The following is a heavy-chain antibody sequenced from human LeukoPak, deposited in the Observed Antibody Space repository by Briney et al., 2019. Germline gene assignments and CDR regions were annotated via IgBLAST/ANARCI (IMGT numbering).Heavy chain of an antibody. J-gene: IGHJ5*02. CDR2: VYYSGST. D-gene: IGHD3-10*01. CDR1: GGSISSYY. CDR3: ARVLLWFGELFSGFDP. Sequence: SETLSLTCTVSGGSISSYYWSWIRQPPGKGLEWIGYVYYSGSTNYNPSLKCRVTISVDKSKNQFSLKLSSVTAADTAVYYCARVLLWFGELFSGFDPWGQGTLVTASS. V-gene: IGHV4-59*12.